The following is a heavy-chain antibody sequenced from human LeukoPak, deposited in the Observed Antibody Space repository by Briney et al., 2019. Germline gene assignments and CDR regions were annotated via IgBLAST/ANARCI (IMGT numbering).Heavy chain of an antibody. V-gene: IGHV3-30*03. CDR2: ISNDGSNE. CDR1: GFSFSSYG. D-gene: IGHD3-3*01. J-gene: IGHJ6*02. CDR3: ARGTIFDNYGMDV. Sequence: GGSLRLSCAASGFSFSSYGMHWVRQAPGKGLEWVSLISNDGSNEYYADSVKGRFAISRDKSKVTVYLQMNSLRAEETAVYFCARGTIFDNYGMDVWGQGTTVTVSS.